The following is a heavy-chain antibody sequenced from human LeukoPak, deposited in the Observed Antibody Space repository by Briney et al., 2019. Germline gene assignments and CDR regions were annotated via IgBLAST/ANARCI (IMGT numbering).Heavy chain of an antibody. V-gene: IGHV3-23*01. CDR2: ISGSGGST. Sequence: GGSLRLSCAASGFTFSDHYMSWVRQAPGKGLEWVSAISGSGGSTYYADSVKGRFTISRDNSKNTLYLQMNSLRAEDTAVYYCAKLGRGPESAFDIWGQGTMVTVSS. J-gene: IGHJ3*02. D-gene: IGHD5-12*01. CDR3: AKLGRGPESAFDI. CDR1: GFTFSDHY.